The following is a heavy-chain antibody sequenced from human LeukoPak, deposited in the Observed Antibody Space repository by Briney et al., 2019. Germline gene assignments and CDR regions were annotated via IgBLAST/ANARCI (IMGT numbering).Heavy chain of an antibody. J-gene: IGHJ4*02. CDR1: GASVSSSDFY. V-gene: IGHV4-61*02. CDR2: GYTSGTT. Sequence: SETLSLTCTVSGASVSSSDFYWNWIRQPAGKGLEWIGRGYTSGTTDYNPSLKSRLTISVDTSTNRFSLKLSSVTAADTAVHFCARERVGYTIDRGFDQWGQGILVTVSS. CDR3: ARERVGYTIDRGFDQ. D-gene: IGHD1-26*01.